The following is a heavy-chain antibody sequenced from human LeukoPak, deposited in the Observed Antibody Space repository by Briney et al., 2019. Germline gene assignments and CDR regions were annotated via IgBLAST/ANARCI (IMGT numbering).Heavy chain of an antibody. V-gene: IGHV1-18*01. CDR3: ARSHGGITIRNWFDP. J-gene: IGHJ5*02. CDR1: GYTFTSYG. Sequence: GASVKVSCKASGYTFTSYGISWVRQAPGQGLEWMGWISAYNGNTNYAQKLQGRVTLTRDTSISTAYMELSRLRSDDTAVYYCARSHGGITIRNWFDPWGQGTLVTVSS. CDR2: ISAYNGNT. D-gene: IGHD3-3*01.